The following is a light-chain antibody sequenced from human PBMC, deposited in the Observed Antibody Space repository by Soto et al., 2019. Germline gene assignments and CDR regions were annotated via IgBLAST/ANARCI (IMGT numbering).Light chain of an antibody. J-gene: IGKJ3*01. CDR1: QDVSRY. CDR3: QQLNSYVFA. Sequence: DIQLTQSPSFLSASVGDRVTITCRASQDVSRYLAWYQQKPGKAPNLLIYAASTLRSGVPSRFSSSGSETESTLTISSLQPEDFATYYCQQLNSYVFAFGPGTKVDIK. V-gene: IGKV1-9*01. CDR2: AAS.